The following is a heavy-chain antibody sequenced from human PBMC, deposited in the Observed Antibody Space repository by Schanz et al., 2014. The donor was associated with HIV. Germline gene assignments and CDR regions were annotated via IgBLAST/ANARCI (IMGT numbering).Heavy chain of an antibody. CDR1: GFTFSSYA. Sequence: QVQLVESGGGVVQPGRSLRLSCTASGFTFSSYAIHWVRQALGKGLEWVAVIWYDGNNKSYADSVKGRFTISRDNSENTLYLQMNSLRAEDTAVYYCAKENPLYYYTHGGPFDIWGQGTMVTVSS. D-gene: IGHD3-10*01. V-gene: IGHV3-33*06. CDR3: AKENPLYYYTHGGPFDI. CDR2: IWYDGNNK. J-gene: IGHJ3*02.